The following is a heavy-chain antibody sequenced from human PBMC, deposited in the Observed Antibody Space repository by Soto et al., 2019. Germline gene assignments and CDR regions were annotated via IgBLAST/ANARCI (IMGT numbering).Heavy chain of an antibody. V-gene: IGHV3-74*01. Sequence: GGSLRLSCAAPGFTFSSYWMHWVRQAPGKGLVWVSRINSDGSSTSYADSVKGRFTISRDNAKNTLYLQMNSLRAEDTAVYYCAREYYDILTGYYPYYYYGMDVWGQGTTVTVSS. CDR1: GFTFSSYW. CDR3: AREYYDILTGYYPYYYYGMDV. D-gene: IGHD3-9*01. J-gene: IGHJ6*02. CDR2: INSDGSST.